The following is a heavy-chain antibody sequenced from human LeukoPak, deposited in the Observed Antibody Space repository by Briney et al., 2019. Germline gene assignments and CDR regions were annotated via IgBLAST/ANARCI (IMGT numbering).Heavy chain of an antibody. J-gene: IGHJ4*02. D-gene: IGHD1-1*01. CDR2: INPYNGNT. Sequence: ASVKVSCKASGYTFASNSISGISWVRQAPGQGLEWMGWINPYNGNTKYAQKFQGRVTLTTDTSTSTAYMELRSLRSDDTAVYYCARKLVFDYWGREPWSPSPQ. CDR3: ARKLVFDY. V-gene: IGHV1-18*04. CDR1: GYTFASNSISG.